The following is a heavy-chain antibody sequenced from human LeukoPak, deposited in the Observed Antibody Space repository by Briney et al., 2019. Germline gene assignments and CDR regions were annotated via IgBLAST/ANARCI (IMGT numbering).Heavy chain of an antibody. V-gene: IGHV3-23*01. D-gene: IGHD2/OR15-2a*01. Sequence: GGSLRLSCAASGFTFSSYAMSWVRQAPGKGLEWVSGIGSSGAGTYYVDSVKGRSTISRDNSKNTLYLQINSLRAEDTALYYCAKVMTGYYYYFDSWGQGALVTVSS. CDR2: IGSSGAGT. J-gene: IGHJ4*02. CDR3: AKVMTGYYYYFDS. CDR1: GFTFSSYA.